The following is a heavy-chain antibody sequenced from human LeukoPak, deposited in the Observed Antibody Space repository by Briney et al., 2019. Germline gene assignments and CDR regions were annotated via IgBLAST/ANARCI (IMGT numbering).Heavy chain of an antibody. CDR3: ARVFSSPAENAETYYYDSSGYPYFDY. V-gene: IGHV3-7*01. D-gene: IGHD3-22*01. Sequence: QSGGSLRLSCAAPGFTFSSYEMNWVRQAPGKGLEWVANIKQEGSEKYYVDSVKGRFTISRDNAKNSLYLQMNSLRAEDTAVYYCARVFSSPAENAETYYYDSSGYPYFDYWGQGTLVTVSS. CDR2: IKQEGSEK. CDR1: GFTFSSYE. J-gene: IGHJ4*02.